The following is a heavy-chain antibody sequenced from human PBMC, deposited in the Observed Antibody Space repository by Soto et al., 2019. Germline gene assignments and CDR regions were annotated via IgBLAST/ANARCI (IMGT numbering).Heavy chain of an antibody. CDR1: GFTFGDHV. V-gene: IGHV3-49*04. Sequence: HPGGSLRLSCTASGFTFGDHVMSWVRQAPGRGLEWVGFIRSKDYGGTTENAAPVKGRFTISRDDSKSIAYLQMNSLKTEDTAVYYCTRRKIGDYYGMDVWGQGTTVTVSS. J-gene: IGHJ6*02. D-gene: IGHD3-22*01. CDR3: TRRKIGDYYGMDV. CDR2: IRSKDYGGTT.